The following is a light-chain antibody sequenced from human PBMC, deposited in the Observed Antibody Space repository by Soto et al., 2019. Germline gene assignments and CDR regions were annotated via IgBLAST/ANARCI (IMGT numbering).Light chain of an antibody. CDR1: QDISNY. CDR2: GAS. Sequence: DIQMTQSPSSLSASVGNRVIITCRASQDISNYLAWYQQKPGKVPKLLIYGASTLQSGVPSRFSGSGSGTDFTLTISSLQPEDVAIYYCQKYNSAPSITFGQGTRLEI. CDR3: QKYNSAPSIT. V-gene: IGKV1-27*01. J-gene: IGKJ5*01.